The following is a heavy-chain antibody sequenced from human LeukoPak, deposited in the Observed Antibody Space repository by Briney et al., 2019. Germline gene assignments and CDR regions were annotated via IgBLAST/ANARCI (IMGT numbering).Heavy chain of an antibody. D-gene: IGHD2-2*01. CDR3: ARPQGATAMVAFGI. V-gene: IGHV4-38-2*01. Sequence: SETLSLPCAVSGYSISSGYYWGWIRPPPGKGLEWIGSIYHSGSTYYNPSLKSRVTISVDTSKNQFSLRLSSVTAADTAVYYCARPQGATAMVAFGIWGQGTMVTVSS. CDR2: IYHSGST. CDR1: GYSISSGYY. J-gene: IGHJ3*02.